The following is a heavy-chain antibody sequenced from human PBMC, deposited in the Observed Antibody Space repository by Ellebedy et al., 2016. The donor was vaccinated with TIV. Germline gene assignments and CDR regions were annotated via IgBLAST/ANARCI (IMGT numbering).Heavy chain of an antibody. CDR1: GFTFSDYY. D-gene: IGHD1-26*01. J-gene: IGHJ4*02. CDR2: ISNRGRTI. Sequence: GESLKISCAASGFTFSDYYMNWIRQAPGKGLEWVSYISNRGRTIYYADSVKGRFTISRDNATNSLYLQMNSLRADDTAVYYCARRDKGGATMKAFDYWGQGTLVTVSS. V-gene: IGHV3-11*01. CDR3: ARRDKGGATMKAFDY.